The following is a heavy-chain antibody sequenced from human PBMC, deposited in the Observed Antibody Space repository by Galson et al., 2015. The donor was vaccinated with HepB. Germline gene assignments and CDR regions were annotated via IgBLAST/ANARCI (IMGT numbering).Heavy chain of an antibody. CDR3: ARVSSHYNGSGSYPNPYYDYYMDV. D-gene: IGHD3-10*01. V-gene: IGHV3-9*01. CDR2: ISWNSGSI. J-gene: IGHJ6*03. Sequence: SLRLSCAASGFTFDDYAMHWVRQAPGKGLEWVPGISWNSGSIGYADSVKGRFTISRDNAKNSLYPQMNSLRAEDTAIYYCARVSSHYNGSGSYPNPYYDYYMDVWGKGTTVTVSS. CDR1: GFTFDDYA.